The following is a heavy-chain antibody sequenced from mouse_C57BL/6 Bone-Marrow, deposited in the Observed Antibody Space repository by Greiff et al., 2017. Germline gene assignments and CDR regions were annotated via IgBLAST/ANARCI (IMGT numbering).Heavy chain of an antibody. V-gene: IGHV1-85*01. CDR2: IYPRDGST. CDR3: ARDYGSSYWYVDF. Sequence: VQLQQSGPELVKPGASVKLSCKASGYTFTSYDINWVKQRPGQGLEWIGWIYPRDGSTNYNEKVKGKGTLTVDTSSSTAYMELHSLTSEDSAVYFFARDYGSSYWYVDFWGTGTTVTVSA. J-gene: IGHJ1*03. D-gene: IGHD1-1*01. CDR1: GYTFTSYD.